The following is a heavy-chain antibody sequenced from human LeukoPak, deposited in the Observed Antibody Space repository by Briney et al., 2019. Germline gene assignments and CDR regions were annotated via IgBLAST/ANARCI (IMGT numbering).Heavy chain of an antibody. D-gene: IGHD5-18*01. CDR2: ISAYNGNR. CDR1: GYTFSSYG. V-gene: IGHV1-18*01. CDR3: ARGYNYRFYFDY. J-gene: IGHJ4*02. Sequence: ASVKVSCKASGYTFSSYGISWVRQAPGQGLEWMGWISAYNGNRNYAQKLQGRVTMTTDTSTSTAYMELRSLRSDDTAVYYCARGYNYRFYFDYWGQGTLVTVSS.